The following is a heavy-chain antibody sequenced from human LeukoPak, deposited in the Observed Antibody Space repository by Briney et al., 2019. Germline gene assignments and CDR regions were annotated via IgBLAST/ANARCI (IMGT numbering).Heavy chain of an antibody. V-gene: IGHV4-4*02. Sequence: PSGTLSLTCAVSGGSISSSNWWSWVRQPPGKGLEWIGEIYHSGSTNYNPSLKSRVTISVDKSKNQFSLKLSSVTAADTAVYYCARSTVTQRTVGAFDIWGQGTMVTVPS. D-gene: IGHD4-17*01. J-gene: IGHJ3*02. CDR3: ARSTVTQRTVGAFDI. CDR2: IYHSGST. CDR1: GGSISSSNW.